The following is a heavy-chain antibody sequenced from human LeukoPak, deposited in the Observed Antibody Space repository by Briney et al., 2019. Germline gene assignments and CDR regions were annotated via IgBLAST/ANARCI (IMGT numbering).Heavy chain of an antibody. V-gene: IGHV3-48*01. J-gene: IGHJ4*02. CDR1: GFTFSNYG. CDR3: ARVSSGWRFDY. CDR2: ISSSSSTI. Sequence: GGSLRLSCTASGFTFSNYGMNWVRQAPGKGLEWVSYISSSSSTIYYADSVKGRFTTSRDNAKNSLHLQMNSLRAEDTAVYYCARVSSGWRFDYWGQGTLVTVSS. D-gene: IGHD6-19*01.